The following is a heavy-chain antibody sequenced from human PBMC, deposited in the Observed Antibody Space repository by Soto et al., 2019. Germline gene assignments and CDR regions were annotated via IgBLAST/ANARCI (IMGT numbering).Heavy chain of an antibody. J-gene: IGHJ5*02. CDR2: IYYSGST. Sequence: SETLSLTCTVSGGSISGYYWSWIRQPPGKGLEWIGYIYYSGSTNYNPSLKSRVTISVDTSKNQFSLKLSSVTAADTAVYYCARPITILGGWFDPWGQGTLVTVSS. CDR1: GGSISGYY. V-gene: IGHV4-59*08. CDR3: ARPITILGGWFDP. D-gene: IGHD3-3*01.